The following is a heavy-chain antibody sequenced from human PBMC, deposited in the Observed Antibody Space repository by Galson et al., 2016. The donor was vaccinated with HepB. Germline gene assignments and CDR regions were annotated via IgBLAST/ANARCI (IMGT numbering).Heavy chain of an antibody. V-gene: IGHV3-30*18. Sequence: SLRLSCAASGFRFSTYGMHWVRQAPGKGLEWVAVISYDGSNKYYADSVKGRFTISRDNSQNMLYLPMNSLRAEDTAVYYCAKVSVWYGISHGSFDYWGQGILVTVSS. CDR2: ISYDGSNK. J-gene: IGHJ4*02. CDR1: GFRFSTYG. CDR3: AKVSVWYGISHGSFDY. D-gene: IGHD3-16*01.